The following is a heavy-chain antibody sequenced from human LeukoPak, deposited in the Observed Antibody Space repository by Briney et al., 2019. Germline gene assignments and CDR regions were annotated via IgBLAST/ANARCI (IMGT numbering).Heavy chain of an antibody. V-gene: IGHV3-53*01. CDR2: IYSGGST. CDR1: GFTVSSNY. CDR3: ARGGGLDV. Sequence: PGGSLRLSCAASGFTVSSNYMSWVRQAPGKGLEWVSVIYSGGSTYYADSVKGRFTISRDNAKNSLYLQMSNLRAGDTAVYFCARGGGLDVWGQGATVTVSS. D-gene: IGHD3-16*01. J-gene: IGHJ6*02.